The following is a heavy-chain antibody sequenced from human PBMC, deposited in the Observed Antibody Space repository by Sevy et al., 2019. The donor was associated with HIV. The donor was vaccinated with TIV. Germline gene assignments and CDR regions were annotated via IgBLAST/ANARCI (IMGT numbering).Heavy chain of an antibody. CDR2: IKQDGSVK. CDR1: GFTLNNYW. Sequence: GGSLRLSCAASGFTLNNYWMNWVRQAPGKGLEWVANIKQDGSVKYYVDSVKGRFTISRDNARNLLLLQMNSLRVEDTALYYCVRAIAADGSFWGQGTLVTVSS. J-gene: IGHJ4*02. CDR3: VRAIAADGSF. V-gene: IGHV3-7*01. D-gene: IGHD6-13*01.